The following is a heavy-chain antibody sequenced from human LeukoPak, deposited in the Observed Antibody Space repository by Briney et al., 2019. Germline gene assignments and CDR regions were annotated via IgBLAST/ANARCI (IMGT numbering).Heavy chain of an antibody. V-gene: IGHV3-9*01. J-gene: IGHJ3*02. Sequence: TGGSLRLSCAASGFTFDDYAMHWVRQAPGKGLEWVSGISWNSGSIGYADSVKGRFTISRDNAKNSLYLQMNSLRAEDTALYYCAKDKSIAARRAFDIWGQGTMVTVSS. CDR3: AKDKSIAARRAFDI. CDR1: GFTFDDYA. D-gene: IGHD6-6*01. CDR2: ISWNSGSI.